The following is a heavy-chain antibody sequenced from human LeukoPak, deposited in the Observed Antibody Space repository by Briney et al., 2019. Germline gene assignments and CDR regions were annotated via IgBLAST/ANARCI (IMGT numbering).Heavy chain of an antibody. CDR3: ARDRRDYDSSGYYSLRYFDY. V-gene: IGHV3-7*01. Sequence: PGGSLRLSCAASGFTFSSYWMSWVRQAPGKGLEWVANIKQDGSEKYYVDSVKGRFTISRDNAKNSLYLQMNSLRAEDTAVYYCARDRRDYDSSGYYSLRYFDYWGQGTLVTVPS. CDR1: GFTFSSYW. J-gene: IGHJ4*02. D-gene: IGHD3-22*01. CDR2: IKQDGSEK.